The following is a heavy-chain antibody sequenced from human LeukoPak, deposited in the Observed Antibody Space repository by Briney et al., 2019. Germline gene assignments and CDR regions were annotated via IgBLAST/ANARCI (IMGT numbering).Heavy chain of an antibody. CDR2: ISYSGRT. CDR3: ARDLLSTAGYFDY. CDR1: GGSISGYH. D-gene: IGHD6-19*01. V-gene: IGHV4-59*12. Sequence: SETLSLTCTVTGGSISGYHLAWIRQPPGQRLDWIGYISYSGRTNYNPSLKIRVAVSVDTSKDQFSLKLSSVTAADTAVYYCARDLLSTAGYFDYWGQGTPVTVSS. J-gene: IGHJ4*02.